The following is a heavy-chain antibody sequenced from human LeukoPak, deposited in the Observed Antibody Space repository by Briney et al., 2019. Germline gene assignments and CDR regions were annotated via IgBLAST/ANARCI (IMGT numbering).Heavy chain of an antibody. Sequence: PSETLSLTCTVSGGSISSYYWSWIRQPPGKGLEWIGYIYYSGSTNYNPSLKSRVTISVDTSKNQFPLKLSSVTAADTAVYYCARGDSSGYYYLVAFDIWGQGTMVTVSS. CDR3: ARGDSSGYYYLVAFDI. V-gene: IGHV4-59*01. CDR2: IYYSGST. CDR1: GGSISSYY. D-gene: IGHD3-22*01. J-gene: IGHJ3*02.